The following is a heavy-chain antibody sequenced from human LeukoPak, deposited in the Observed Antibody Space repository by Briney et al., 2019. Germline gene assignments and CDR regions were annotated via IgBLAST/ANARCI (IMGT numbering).Heavy chain of an antibody. Sequence: SETLSLTCSVSGHSISSGYYWGWIWQPPGKGLEWIGTMYHRGSTYYNPSLKSRVTMSGDTSKNHFSLKLSSVIAADAAVYYCARHRGDNSNPRYYFYYMDVWGKGTTVTVSS. CDR3: ARHRGDNSNPRYYFYYMDV. D-gene: IGHD4-11*01. CDR2: MYHRGST. J-gene: IGHJ6*03. CDR1: GHSISSGYY. V-gene: IGHV4-38-2*01.